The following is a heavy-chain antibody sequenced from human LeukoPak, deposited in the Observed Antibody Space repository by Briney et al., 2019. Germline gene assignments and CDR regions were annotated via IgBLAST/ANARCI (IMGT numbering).Heavy chain of an antibody. CDR1: GETFYGFS. D-gene: IGHD3-10*01. Sequence: PSETLSLTCAVSGETFYGFSWTWIRQPPGKGLEWLGEINHSRSTKDNPSLNSRAIISLDPSRNQFSLNLTSVTAADTALYCARGGQYYDSGFMDVWGKGTTVTVSS. CDR2: INHSRST. J-gene: IGHJ6*04. CDR3: ARGGQYYDSGFMDV. V-gene: IGHV4-34*04.